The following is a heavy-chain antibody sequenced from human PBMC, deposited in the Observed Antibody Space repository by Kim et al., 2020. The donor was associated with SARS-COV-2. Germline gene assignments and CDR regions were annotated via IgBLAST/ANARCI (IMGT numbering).Heavy chain of an antibody. J-gene: IGHJ5*02. CDR2: IKSKTDGGTT. V-gene: IGHV3-15*01. D-gene: IGHD2-15*01. CDR3: TTLGEVVVVVAATEDGDWFDP. CDR1: GFTFSNAW. Sequence: GGSLRLSCAASGFTFSNAWMSWVRQAPGKGLEWVGRIKSKTDGGTTDYAAPVKGRFTISRDDSKNTLYLQMNSLKTEDTAVYYCTTLGEVVVVVAATEDGDWFDPWGQGTLVTVSS.